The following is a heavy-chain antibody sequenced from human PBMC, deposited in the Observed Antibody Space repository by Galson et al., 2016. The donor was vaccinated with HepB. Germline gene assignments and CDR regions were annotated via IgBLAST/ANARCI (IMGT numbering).Heavy chain of an antibody. Sequence: SVKVSCKASGYPFSSYTIHWVRQAPGQRLEWMGRIYAGNGNTKYSQKFQGRVTIARDTSASTDYMELSSLTSEDTAVYYCARETSDWRAYFDYWGQGTLVTVSS. D-gene: IGHD2-2*01. CDR3: ARETSDWRAYFDY. CDR2: IYAGNGNT. CDR1: GYPFSSYT. J-gene: IGHJ4*01. V-gene: IGHV1-3*01.